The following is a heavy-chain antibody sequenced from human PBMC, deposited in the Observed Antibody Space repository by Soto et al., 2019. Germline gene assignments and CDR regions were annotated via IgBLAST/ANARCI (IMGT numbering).Heavy chain of an antibody. CDR1: GGSISSSRFY. CDR2: IYYSVSP. D-gene: IGHD2-2*01. Sequence: SETLPLTFTVSGGSISSSRFYWGCIRQPPGKGLEWIGSIYYSVSPYYNPSLKSRVTISVDTSKNQFSLKLSSVTEADTAVYYCARHLGGQYCSSTSCFRSQYYYYYGMDVWCQGPTGT. CDR3: ARHLGGQYCSSTSCFRSQYYYYYGMDV. J-gene: IGHJ6*02. V-gene: IGHV4-39*01.